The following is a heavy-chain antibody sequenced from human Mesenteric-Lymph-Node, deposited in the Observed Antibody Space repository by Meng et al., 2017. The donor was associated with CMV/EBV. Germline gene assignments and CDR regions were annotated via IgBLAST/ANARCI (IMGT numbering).Heavy chain of an antibody. Sequence: SGYTFTSYWISWVRQMPGKGLEWMGRIDPSDSYTNYSPPFEGRVAISVDRSISTSYLQWSSLKASDTAMYYCARQIVNSNYVEWFDPWGQGTLVTVSS. D-gene: IGHD4-11*01. CDR3: ARQIVNSNYVEWFDP. CDR2: IDPSDSYT. V-gene: IGHV5-10-1*01. CDR1: GYTFTSYW. J-gene: IGHJ5*02.